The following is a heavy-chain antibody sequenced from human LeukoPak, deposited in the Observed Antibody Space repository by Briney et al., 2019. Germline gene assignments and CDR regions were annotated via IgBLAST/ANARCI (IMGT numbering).Heavy chain of an antibody. D-gene: IGHD4-17*01. J-gene: IGHJ3*02. CDR2: IYSGGST. Sequence: GGSLRLSCAASGFTVSSNYMSLVRQAPGKGLEWVSVIYSGGSTYYADSVKGRFTISRDNSKNTLYLQMNSLRAEDTAVYYCAHDYADAFDIWGQGTMVTVSS. CDR1: GFTVSSNY. CDR3: AHDYADAFDI. V-gene: IGHV3-53*01.